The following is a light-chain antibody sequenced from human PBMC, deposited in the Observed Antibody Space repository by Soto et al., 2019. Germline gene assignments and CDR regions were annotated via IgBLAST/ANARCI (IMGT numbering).Light chain of an antibody. J-gene: IGLJ3*02. CDR3: ATWDDSLSAAV. Sequence: QSVLTQPPSASGTPGQRVTISCSGSSSNLGSNYVYWYQQLPGTAPKLLLYRNNQRPSGVPDRFSGSKSGTSASLAISVLRSEDEADYYWATWDDSLSAAVFGGGTKLAVL. V-gene: IGLV1-47*01. CDR2: RNN. CDR1: SSNLGSNY.